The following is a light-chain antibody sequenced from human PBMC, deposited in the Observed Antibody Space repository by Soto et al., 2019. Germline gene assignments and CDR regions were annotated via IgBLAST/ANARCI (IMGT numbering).Light chain of an antibody. CDR2: GNS. Sequence: QSVLTQPPSVSGAPGQRVTISCTGSSSNIGAGYDVHWYQQLPGTAPKLLISGNSIRPSGVPDRFSGSKSGTSASLAIPGLQAEDEADYYCQSYDSSLSGSVFGGGTKLTVL. J-gene: IGLJ3*02. CDR1: SSNIGAGYD. V-gene: IGLV1-40*01. CDR3: QSYDSSLSGSV.